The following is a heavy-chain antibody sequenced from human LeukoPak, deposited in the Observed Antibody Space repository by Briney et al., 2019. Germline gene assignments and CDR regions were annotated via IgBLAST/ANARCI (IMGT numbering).Heavy chain of an antibody. V-gene: IGHV5-51*01. Sequence: GESLKISCEGSGYIFTSNWIGWVRQMPGKGLEWMGFIYPGDSDTRYSPSFEGQVTISADKSISTAYLQWNSLKASDTAMYFCARQTRDGSGSRGYSFDFWGRGTLVTVSS. D-gene: IGHD3-10*01. CDR1: GYIFTSNW. J-gene: IGHJ4*02. CDR3: ARQTRDGSGSRGYSFDF. CDR2: IYPGDSDT.